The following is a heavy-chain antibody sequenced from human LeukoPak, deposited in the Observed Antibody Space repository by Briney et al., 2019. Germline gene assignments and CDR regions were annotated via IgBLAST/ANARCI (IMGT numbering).Heavy chain of an antibody. CDR3: ASTANYDSSGYYYVPHAFDI. D-gene: IGHD3-22*01. Sequence: ASVKVSCKASGYTFTSYGISWVRQAPGQGLEWMGWISAYNGNTNYAQKLQGGITMTTDTSTSTAYMELRSLRSDDTAVYYCASTANYDSSGYYYVPHAFDIWGQGTMVTVSS. V-gene: IGHV1-18*01. CDR2: ISAYNGNT. J-gene: IGHJ3*02. CDR1: GYTFTSYG.